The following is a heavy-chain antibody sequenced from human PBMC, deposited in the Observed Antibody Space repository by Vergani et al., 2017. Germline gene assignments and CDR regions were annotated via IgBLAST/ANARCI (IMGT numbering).Heavy chain of an antibody. CDR2: IKQDGIAK. CDR1: GFTFSSYW. Sequence: EVQLLESGGGLVQPGGPLRLSCAASGFTFSSYWMSWVRQAPGKGLEWVANIKQDGIAKYDVDAVKGRFTISRDNAKNSLYLQMNSLRAEDTAVYYCARDSERYCRGGSCYHDWGEGTLVTVSS. V-gene: IGHV3-7*01. J-gene: IGHJ4*02. CDR3: ARDSERYCRGGSCYHD. D-gene: IGHD2-15*01.